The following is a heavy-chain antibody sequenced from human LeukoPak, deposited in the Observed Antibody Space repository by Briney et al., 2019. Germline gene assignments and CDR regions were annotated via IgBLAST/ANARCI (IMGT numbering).Heavy chain of an antibody. CDR1: GYTFTSYG. CDR2: ISAYNGNT. V-gene: IGHV1-18*01. D-gene: IGHD3-22*01. CDR3: ARAFYYDSSGYSDY. J-gene: IGHJ4*02. Sequence: ASVNVSCKASGYTFTSYGISWVRQAPGQGLEWMGWISAYNGNTHYAQKLQGRVTMTTDTSTSTACMELRSLRSDATAVYYCARAFYYDSSGYSDYWGQGTLVTVSS.